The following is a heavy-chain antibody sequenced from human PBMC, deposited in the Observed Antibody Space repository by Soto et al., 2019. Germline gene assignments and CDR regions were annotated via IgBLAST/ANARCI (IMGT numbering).Heavy chain of an antibody. D-gene: IGHD6-13*01. Sequence: ASVKVSCKASGSTFTGYYMHWVRQAPRQGFEWMGWINPNSGGTNYAQKFQGWVTVTRDTSISTAYMELSRLRSDDTAVYYCAGGLSRRSSSALRLYYYGMDVWGQGNTVTVSS. CDR3: AGGLSRRSSSALRLYYYGMDV. CDR1: GSTFTGYY. J-gene: IGHJ6*02. CDR2: INPNSGGT. V-gene: IGHV1-2*04.